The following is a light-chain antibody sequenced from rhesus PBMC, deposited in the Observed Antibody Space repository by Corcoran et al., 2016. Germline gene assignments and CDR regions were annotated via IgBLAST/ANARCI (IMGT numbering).Light chain of an antibody. CDR3: QQESNLSPT. Sequence: EIVMTQSPATLSLSPGERATLSCRASQSVSSRLAWYQQKPGQAPRLLIYDASIRVTGIPDRFSGSGSGTDFTLTISSLEPEDVAVYVCQQESNLSPTFGGGTKVEIK. J-gene: IGKJ4*01. CDR2: DAS. CDR1: QSVSSR. V-gene: IGKV3-17*02.